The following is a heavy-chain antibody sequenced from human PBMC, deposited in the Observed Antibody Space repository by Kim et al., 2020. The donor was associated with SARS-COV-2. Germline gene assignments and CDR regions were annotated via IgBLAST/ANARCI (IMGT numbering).Heavy chain of an antibody. J-gene: IGHJ4*02. CDR3: TRDFWAASR. CDR1: GFIFSNYA. CDR2: IGTASSFT. V-gene: IGHV3-48*02. D-gene: IGHD6-25*01. Sequence: GGSLRLSCAASGFIFSNYAINWVRQAPGKGLEWVSYIGTASSFTEYADCVKGRFTISRDDAKNSVYLEMNSLRDDDTAVYYCTRDFWAASRWGQGTLVTVSS.